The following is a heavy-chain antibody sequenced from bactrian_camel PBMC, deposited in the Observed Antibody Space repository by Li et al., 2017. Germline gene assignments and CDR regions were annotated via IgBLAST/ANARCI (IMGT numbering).Heavy chain of an antibody. CDR2: LWFVGSKK. CDR3: AADRRPWVGWCGLGLADFSY. D-gene: IGHD5*01. Sequence: HVQLVESGGGTVQAGGSLRLSCKISGRTRSTVCMGWFHQGPGKKREGVASLWFVGSKKYYADSVKGRFTISQDKNTQYLEMNDLKPEDTGMYYCAADRRPWVGWCGLGLADFSYWGQGTQVTVS. J-gene: IGHJ6*01. CDR1: GRTRSTVC. V-gene: IGHV3S6*01.